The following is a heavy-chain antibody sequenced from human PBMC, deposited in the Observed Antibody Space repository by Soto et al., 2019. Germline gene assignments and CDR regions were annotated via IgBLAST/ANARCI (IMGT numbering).Heavy chain of an antibody. V-gene: IGHV1-18*04. CDR3: ARDRRTLVGATKTNRGFDY. CDR1: GYTFTSYG. J-gene: IGHJ4*02. Sequence: ASVKVSCKASGYTFTSYGISWVRQAPGQGLEWMGWISAYNGNTNYAQKLQGRVTMTTDTSTSTAYMELRSLRSDDTAVYYCARDRRTLVGATKTNRGFDYWGQGTLVTVS. D-gene: IGHD1-26*01. CDR2: ISAYNGNT.